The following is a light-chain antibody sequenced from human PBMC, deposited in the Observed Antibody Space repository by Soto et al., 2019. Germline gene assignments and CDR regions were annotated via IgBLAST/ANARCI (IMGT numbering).Light chain of an antibody. Sequence: QSALTQPASVSGSPGQLITISCTGTSSDVGGYNYVSWYQHHPGKAPKLIIYEVSNRPLGVSHRFSGSKSGNTASLTISGLQAEDEADYHCSSYTSSRSRVFGGGTMLTVL. CDR1: SSDVGGYNY. CDR2: EVS. CDR3: SSYTSSRSRV. V-gene: IGLV2-14*01. J-gene: IGLJ3*02.